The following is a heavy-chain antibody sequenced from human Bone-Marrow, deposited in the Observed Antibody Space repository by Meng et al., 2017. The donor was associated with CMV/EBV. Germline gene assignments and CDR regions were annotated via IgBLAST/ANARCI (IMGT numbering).Heavy chain of an antibody. Sequence: GESLKISCTASGVTFSDYTMNWVRQAPGKGLEWVSSISGSSSYIYYADSVKGRFTISRDNAKNSLYLQMNSLRAEDTAVYYCARFTVTTFLGIYYYYGMDVWGQGTTVTVSS. D-gene: IGHD4-17*01. CDR1: GVTFSDYT. J-gene: IGHJ6*02. CDR3: ARFTVTTFLGIYYYYGMDV. V-gene: IGHV3-21*06. CDR2: ISGSSSYI.